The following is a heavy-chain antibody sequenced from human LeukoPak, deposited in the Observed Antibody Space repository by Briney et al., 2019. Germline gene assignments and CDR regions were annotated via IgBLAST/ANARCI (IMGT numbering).Heavy chain of an antibody. CDR3: AKDQGVLFFDY. V-gene: IGHV3-48*03. CDR2: ISSSGSTI. Sequence: GGSLRLSCAASGFTFSSYEMNWVRQAPGKGLEWVSYISSSGSTIYYADSVKGRFTISRDNSKNTLYLQMNSLRAEDTAVYYCAKDQGVLFFDYWGQGTLVTVSS. CDR1: GFTFSSYE. J-gene: IGHJ4*02. D-gene: IGHD2-15*01.